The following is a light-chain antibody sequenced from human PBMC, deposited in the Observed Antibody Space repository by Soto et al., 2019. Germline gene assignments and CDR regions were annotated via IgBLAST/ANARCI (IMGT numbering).Light chain of an antibody. CDR2: HAS. Sequence: DLQMTQSPSSLSASVGDRVTLTCRASQSISSWLAWYQQKPGKAPNLLIYHASSLESGVPSRFSGSGSGTEFTLTISSLQPDDIATYYCQQYHTYWAFGQGTKVEIK. CDR3: QQYHTYWA. CDR1: QSISSW. J-gene: IGKJ1*01. V-gene: IGKV1-5*01.